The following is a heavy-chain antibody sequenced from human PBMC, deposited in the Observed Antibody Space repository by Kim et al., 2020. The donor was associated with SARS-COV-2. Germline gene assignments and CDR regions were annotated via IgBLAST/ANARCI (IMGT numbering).Heavy chain of an antibody. V-gene: IGHV4-30-2*04. J-gene: IGHJ4*02. D-gene: IGHD3-3*01. Sequence: KSRVTISVDTSKNQFSLKLSSVTAADTAVYYCARDTLNYDFWSGYFYFDYWGQGTLVTVSS. CDR3: ARDTLNYDFWSGYFYFDY.